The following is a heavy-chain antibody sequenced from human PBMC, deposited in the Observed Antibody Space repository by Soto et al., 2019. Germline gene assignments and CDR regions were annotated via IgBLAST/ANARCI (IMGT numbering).Heavy chain of an antibody. V-gene: IGHV4-31*03. CDR3: ARWGAPAGKGGMDV. CDR1: GGSISSGGYY. Sequence: PSETLSLTCTVSGGSISSGGYYWSWIRQHPGKGLEWIGYIYYSGSTYYNPSLKSRVTISVDTSKNQFSLKLSSVTAADTAVYYCARWGAPAGKGGMDVWGQGTTVTVSS. D-gene: IGHD3-16*01. J-gene: IGHJ6*02. CDR2: IYYSGST.